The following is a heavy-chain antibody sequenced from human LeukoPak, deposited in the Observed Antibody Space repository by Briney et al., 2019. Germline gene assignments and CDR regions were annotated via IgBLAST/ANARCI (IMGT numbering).Heavy chain of an antibody. CDR2: ILSDGSKE. Sequence: GGSLRLSCAASGFTFSSYGMHWVRQAPGKGLEWVAVILSDGSKEFYTDSVKGRFTISRDNAKNTMYLQMNSLRAEDTAVYYCARDTLFCSGGYCYHDIWGQGTMVTVSS. CDR3: ARDTLFCSGGYCYHDI. CDR1: GFTFSSYG. J-gene: IGHJ3*02. V-gene: IGHV3-33*01. D-gene: IGHD2-15*01.